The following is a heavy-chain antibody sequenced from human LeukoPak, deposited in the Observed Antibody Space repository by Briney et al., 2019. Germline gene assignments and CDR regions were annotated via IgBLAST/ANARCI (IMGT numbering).Heavy chain of an antibody. CDR3: ARAGTLGGFDY. CDR1: GGSVSSGTYY. J-gene: IGHJ4*02. CDR2: IYFSERS. Sequence: PSETLSLTCTVSGGSVSSGTYYWRWGRQARGKELEWIGYIYFSERSIYNPSLKSRVTISVDTSKNQFSLKLSSVTAADTAVYYCARAGTLGGFDYWGQGTLVTVSS. D-gene: IGHD1-26*01. V-gene: IGHV4-61*01.